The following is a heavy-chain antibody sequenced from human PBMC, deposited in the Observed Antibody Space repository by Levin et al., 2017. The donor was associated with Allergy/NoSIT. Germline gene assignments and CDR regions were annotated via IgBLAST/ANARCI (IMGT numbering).Heavy chain of an antibody. J-gene: IGHJ4*02. CDR2: ISGSGGST. CDR3: VKGWDFYDATGYYPCAY. D-gene: IGHD3-22*01. Sequence: AGGSLRLSCAASGFTFSNYAMSWVRQAPGKGPEWISGISGSGGSTSYADSVKGWFTISRDNSKNTLYLQMDGLRAEDTAVYYCVKGWDFYDATGYYPCAYWGQGTLVTVSA. CDR1: GFTFSNYA. V-gene: IGHV3-23*01.